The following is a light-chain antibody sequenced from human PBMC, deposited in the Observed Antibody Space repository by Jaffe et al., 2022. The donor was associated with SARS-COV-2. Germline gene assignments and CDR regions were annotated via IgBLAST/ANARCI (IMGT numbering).Light chain of an antibody. Sequence: EIVLTQSPATLSLSPGERATLSCRASQSVSTFLAWYQQKPGQPPRLLIYDASNRATGIPARFSGSGSGTDFTLTISSLEPEDFAIYYCQQRSTSFTFGPGTKVDIK. J-gene: IGKJ3*01. CDR2: DAS. CDR3: QQRSTSFT. V-gene: IGKV3-11*01. CDR1: QSVSTF.